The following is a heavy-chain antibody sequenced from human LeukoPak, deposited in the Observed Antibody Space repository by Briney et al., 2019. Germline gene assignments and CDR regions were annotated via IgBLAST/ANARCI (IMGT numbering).Heavy chain of an antibody. V-gene: IGHV3-30*18. Sequence: GGSLRLSCAASGFTFSSYGMHWVRQAPGKGLEWVAVISYDGSNKYYADSVKGRFTISRDNSKNTLYLQMNSLRAEDTAVYYCAKAYCGGDCHIDYWGQGTLATVSS. CDR3: AKAYCGGDCHIDY. J-gene: IGHJ4*02. CDR2: ISYDGSNK. D-gene: IGHD2-21*02. CDR1: GFTFSSYG.